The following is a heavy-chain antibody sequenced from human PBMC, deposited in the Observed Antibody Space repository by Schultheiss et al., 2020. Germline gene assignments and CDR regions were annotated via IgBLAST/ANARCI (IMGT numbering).Heavy chain of an antibody. J-gene: IGHJ6*02. V-gene: IGHV4-34*01. D-gene: IGHD1-14*01. CDR1: GGSFSGYY. CDR3: ARDRTRRNYYGMDV. Sequence: SQTLSLTCAVYGGSFSGYYWSWIRQPPGKGLEWIGSIYYSGSTYYNPSLKSRVTISVDTSKNQFSLKLSSVTAADTAVYYCARDRTRRNYYGMDVWGQGTTVTVSS. CDR2: IYYSGST.